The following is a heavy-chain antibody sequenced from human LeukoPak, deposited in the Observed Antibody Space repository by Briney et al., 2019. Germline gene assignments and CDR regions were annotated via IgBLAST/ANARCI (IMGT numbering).Heavy chain of an antibody. D-gene: IGHD3-22*01. V-gene: IGHV3-23*01. CDR1: GFTFSSYA. J-gene: IGHJ4*02. CDR2: ISGSGGST. CDR3: AKDREDYDSSGYYYPAHY. Sequence: PGGSLRLSCAASGFTFSSYAMSWVRQAPGKGLEWVSAISGSGGSTYYADSVKGRFTISRDNSKNTLYLQMNSLRAEDTAVYYCAKDREDYDSSGYYYPAHYWGQGTLVTVSS.